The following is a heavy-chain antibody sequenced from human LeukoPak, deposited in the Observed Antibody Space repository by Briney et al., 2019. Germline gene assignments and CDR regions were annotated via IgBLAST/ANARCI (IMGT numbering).Heavy chain of an antibody. J-gene: IGHJ1*01. D-gene: IGHD2-8*01. CDR3: LRTPNGREH. Sequence: GGSLRLSCAASGFTFTSHLIHWVRQPPGKGLVWVSRVSGDGRTTNYADSVKGRFTISRDNAKNTVYLQMDSLRVEDTAVYYCLRTPNGREHWGQGTLVTVSS. CDR2: VSGDGRTT. V-gene: IGHV3-74*01. CDR1: GFTFTSHL.